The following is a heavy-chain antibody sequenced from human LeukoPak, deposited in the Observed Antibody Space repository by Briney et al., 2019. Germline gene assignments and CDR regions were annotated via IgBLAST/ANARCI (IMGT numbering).Heavy chain of an antibody. CDR3: AKRVPYSSSSVYFDS. Sequence: PGGSLRLSCAASGFTFSTYGLSWVRQTPGKGLEWASAISDSGSDTYYTDSVKGRFTISRDNSRNTLYLQMNSLRAEDTAVYYCAKRVPYSSSSVYFDSWGQGTLVTVSS. J-gene: IGHJ4*02. D-gene: IGHD6-6*01. CDR2: ISDSGSDT. CDR1: GFTFSTYG. V-gene: IGHV3-23*01.